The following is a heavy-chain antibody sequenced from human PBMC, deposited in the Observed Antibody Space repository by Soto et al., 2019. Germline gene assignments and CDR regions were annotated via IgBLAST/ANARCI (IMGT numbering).Heavy chain of an antibody. CDR3: TRDKCVGTDCYYGMDV. D-gene: IGHD1-1*01. Sequence: KQSPTLSLTCTISGDSVSSNSAVWNWIRQSPSRGLEWLGRTYYRSKWYSDYAVSVKSRIIINPDTSKNQFSLQLNSVTPEDTAVYYCTRDKCVGTDCYYGMDVWGQGTTVTVSS. CDR1: GDSVSSNSAV. J-gene: IGHJ6*02. V-gene: IGHV6-1*01. CDR2: TYYRSKWYS.